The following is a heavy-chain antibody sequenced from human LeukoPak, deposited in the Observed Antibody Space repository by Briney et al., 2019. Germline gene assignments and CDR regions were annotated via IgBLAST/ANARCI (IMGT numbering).Heavy chain of an antibody. D-gene: IGHD6-19*01. J-gene: IGHJ4*02. Sequence: GGSLRLSCAASEFTFYRYWMSWVRQAPGKGLEWVANIKQDGSERYYVDSVKGRFTISRDNAKNSLFLQMNSLRAEDTAVYYCARPQRGYSSGWEYWGQGTLVTVSS. V-gene: IGHV3-7*01. CDR2: IKQDGSER. CDR3: ARPQRGYSSGWEY. CDR1: EFTFYRYW.